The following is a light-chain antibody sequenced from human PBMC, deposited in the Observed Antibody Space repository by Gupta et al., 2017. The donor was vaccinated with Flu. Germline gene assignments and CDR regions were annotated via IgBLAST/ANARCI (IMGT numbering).Light chain of an antibody. V-gene: IGLV3-21*02. J-gene: IGLJ3*02. Sequence: QTASIACGGDSIGSETVHWYQQKPGQAPVLVLYDDDFRPSGIPERFSGSNSGNTATLTISRVEAGDEADYYCQVWDTSTDHWLFGGGTVLTVL. CDR1: SIGSET. CDR2: DDD. CDR3: QVWDTSTDHWL.